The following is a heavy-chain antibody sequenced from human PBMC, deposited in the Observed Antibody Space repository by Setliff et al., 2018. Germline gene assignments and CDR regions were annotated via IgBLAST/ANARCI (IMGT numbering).Heavy chain of an antibody. D-gene: IGHD2-15*01. J-gene: IGHJ4*02. CDR3: ARTCSGSGCYAGLES. CDR2: LSGSGSNT. CDR1: GFTFDDYG. Sequence: HPGGSLRLSCAASGFTFDDYGMSWVRQAPGKGLEWVSALSGSGSNTFYADSVKGRFTISRDNSKNTLYLQMNSLRPEDTAVYYCARTCSGSGCYAGLESWGQGTPVTVSS. V-gene: IGHV3-23*01.